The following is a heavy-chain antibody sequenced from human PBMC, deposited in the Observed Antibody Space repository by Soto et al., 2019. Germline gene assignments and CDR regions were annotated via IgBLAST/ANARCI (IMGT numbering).Heavy chain of an antibody. CDR3: ASHYYGTANYYYYGMDV. Sequence: QVQLVQSGAEVKKPGSSVKVSCKASGGTFSTYAISWVRQAPGQGLEWMGGIIPIFGTADYAQKFQGRVTITEDESTSTAYMELSSLRSDDTAVYYCASHYYGTANYYYYGMDVWGQGTTVTVSS. CDR2: IIPIFGTA. V-gene: IGHV1-69*12. CDR1: GGTFSTYA. J-gene: IGHJ6*02. D-gene: IGHD3-10*01.